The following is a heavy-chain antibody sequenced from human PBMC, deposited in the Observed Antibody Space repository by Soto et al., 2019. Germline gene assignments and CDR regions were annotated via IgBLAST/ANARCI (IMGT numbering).Heavy chain of an antibody. Sequence: EVQLVESGGGLVQPGGSLRLSCAASGFTFSSYSMNWVRQAPGKGLEWVSYISSSRSTIYYADSVKGRFTISRDNAKNSLYLQMNRLRAEDTAVYYCATDCSGVSTTCYGNEWFDSWGQGTLVNVSS. CDR2: ISSSRSTI. V-gene: IGHV3-48*01. CDR3: ATDCSGVSTTCYGNEWFDS. D-gene: IGHD2-2*01. CDR1: GFTFSSYS. J-gene: IGHJ5*01.